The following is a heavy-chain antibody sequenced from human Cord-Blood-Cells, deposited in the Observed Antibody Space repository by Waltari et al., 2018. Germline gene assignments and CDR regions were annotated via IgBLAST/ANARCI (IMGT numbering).Heavy chain of an antibody. CDR3: ASIAAPHYYYYGMDV. Sequence: QVQLQESGPGLVKPSETLSLTCTVSGGSVSSGSYYWSWIRQPPGKGLEWIGYIYYSGSTNYNPSLKSRVTISVDTSKNQCSLKLSSVTAADTAVYYCASIAAPHYYYYGMDVWGQGTTVTVSS. V-gene: IGHV4-61*01. J-gene: IGHJ6*02. CDR1: GGSVSSGSYY. CDR2: IYYSGST. D-gene: IGHD6-13*01.